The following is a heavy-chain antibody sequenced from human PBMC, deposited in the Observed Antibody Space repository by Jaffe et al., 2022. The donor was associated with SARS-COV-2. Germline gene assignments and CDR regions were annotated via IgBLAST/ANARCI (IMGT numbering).Heavy chain of an antibody. J-gene: IGHJ5*02. CDR2: IYHSET. CDR1: GVSVTGGGYY. V-gene: IGHV4-31*03. CDR3: ARTLTHRDTWFGP. Sequence: QVQLQESGPGLVKPSQTLSLTCTVSGVSVTGGGYYWTWIRQHPGKGLEWIGNIYHSETYYNPSLKSRVTISADTSKGQISLKLTSVTAADTAVYYCARTLTHRDTWFGPWGQGTLVTVSS.